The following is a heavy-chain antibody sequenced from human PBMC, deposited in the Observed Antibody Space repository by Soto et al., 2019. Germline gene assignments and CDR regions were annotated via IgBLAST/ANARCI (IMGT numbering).Heavy chain of an antibody. CDR1: DYTFISYW. CDR3: ARIIAASGTGFDY. V-gene: IGHV5-51*01. CDR2: IYPGDSDT. D-gene: IGHD3-16*02. Sequence: GESLKISCKGSDYTFISYWIGWVRQKPGKGLEWMGMIYPGDSDTRYSPSFQGQVTISADKSINTAYLQWSSLEASDTAVYYCARIIAASGTGFDYWGQGTLVTVSS. J-gene: IGHJ4*02.